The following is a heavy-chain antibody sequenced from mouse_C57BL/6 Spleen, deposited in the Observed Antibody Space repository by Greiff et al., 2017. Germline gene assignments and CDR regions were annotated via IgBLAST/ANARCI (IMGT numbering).Heavy chain of an antibody. CDR1: GYTFTSYW. CDR3: AIVVAYYFDY. D-gene: IGHD1-1*01. V-gene: IGHV1-50*01. CDR2: IDPSDSYT. Sequence: QVQLQQSGAELVKPGASVKLSCKASGYTFTSYWMQWVKQRPGQGLEWIGEIDPSDSYTNYNQKFKGKATLTVDTSSSTAYMQLSSLTSEDSAVYYCAIVVAYYFDYWGQGTTLTVSS. J-gene: IGHJ2*01.